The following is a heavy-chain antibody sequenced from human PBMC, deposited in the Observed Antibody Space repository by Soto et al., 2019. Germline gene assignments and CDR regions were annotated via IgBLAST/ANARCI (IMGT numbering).Heavy chain of an antibody. V-gene: IGHV3-23*01. CDR3: AKENIVVVPAARKPADYYYGMDV. CDR2: ISGSGGST. Sequence: LRLSCAASGFTFSSYAMSWVRQAPGKGLEWVSAISGSGGSTYYADSVKGRFTISRDNSKNTLYLQMNSLRAEDTAVYYCAKENIVVVPAARKPADYYYGMDVWGQGTTVTVS. J-gene: IGHJ6*02. D-gene: IGHD2-2*01. CDR1: GFTFSSYA.